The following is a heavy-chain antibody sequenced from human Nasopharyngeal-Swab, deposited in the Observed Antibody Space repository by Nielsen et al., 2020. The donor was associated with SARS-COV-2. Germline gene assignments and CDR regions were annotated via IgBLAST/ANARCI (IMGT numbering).Heavy chain of an antibody. CDR3: ARRRLRLSYYYYGMDV. Sequence: VRQAPGKGLVWVSRINSDGSSTSYADSVKGRFTISRDNAKNSLYLQMNSLRAEDTAVYYCARRRLRLSYYYYGMDVWGQGTTVTVSS. CDR2: INSDGSST. D-gene: IGHD4-17*01. J-gene: IGHJ6*02. V-gene: IGHV3-74*01.